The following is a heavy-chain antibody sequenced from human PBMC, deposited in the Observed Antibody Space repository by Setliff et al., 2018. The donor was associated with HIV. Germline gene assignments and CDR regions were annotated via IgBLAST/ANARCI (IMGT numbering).Heavy chain of an antibody. Sequence: SETLSLTCTVAGGSISSYYWSWIRQPPGKGLEWIGYIYYSGSSKDTPSLKSRVTISVDTPKNEFSLKLSSMTAADTAVYYCARGIAVAGPYFDYWGQGTLVTVSS. CDR1: GGSISSYY. CDR3: ARGIAVAGPYFDY. V-gene: IGHV4-59*01. CDR2: IYYSGSS. D-gene: IGHD6-19*01. J-gene: IGHJ4*02.